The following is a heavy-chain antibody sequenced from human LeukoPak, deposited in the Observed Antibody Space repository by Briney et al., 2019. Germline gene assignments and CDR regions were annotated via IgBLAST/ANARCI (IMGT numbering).Heavy chain of an antibody. J-gene: IGHJ4*02. CDR2: IKSKTDGGTT. CDR1: GFTFSTYW. Sequence: GGSLRLSCAASGFTFSTYWMGWVRQAPGKGLEWVGCIKSKTDGGTTDYAAPVKGRFTISRDDSKNTLYLQMSSLKTEDTAVYYCTTDAYYYDSSGYYFDYWGQGTLVTVSS. CDR3: TTDAYYYDSSGYYFDY. V-gene: IGHV3-15*01. D-gene: IGHD3-22*01.